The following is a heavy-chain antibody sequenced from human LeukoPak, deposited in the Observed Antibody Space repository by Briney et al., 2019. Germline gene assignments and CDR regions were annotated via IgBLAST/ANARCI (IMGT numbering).Heavy chain of an antibody. V-gene: IGHV3-30-3*02. CDR3: AKMDWNDHYFDF. J-gene: IGHJ4*02. CDR2: ISYDGYNK. D-gene: IGHD1-1*01. Sequence: GGSPRLSCAASRFTFSSYAMHWVRQAPDKGLEWVAVISYDGYNKYYADSVKGRFTISRDNSKNTLYLQMNTLRAEDTAVYYCAKMDWNDHYFDFWGQGTLVTVSS. CDR1: RFTFSSYA.